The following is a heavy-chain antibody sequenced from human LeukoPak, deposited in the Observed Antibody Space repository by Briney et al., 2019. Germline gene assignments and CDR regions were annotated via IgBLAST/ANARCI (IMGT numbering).Heavy chain of an antibody. CDR1: GFTFSNAW. CDR3: TARVRGGSSYY. Sequence: GGSLRLSCAASGFTFSNAWMSWVRQAPGKGLEWVGRIKSNTDTDYAAPVKGRFTISRDDSKNTLYLQMNSLKTEDTAVYYCTARVRGGSSYYWGQGTLVTVSS. V-gene: IGHV3-15*01. CDR2: IKSNTDT. D-gene: IGHD2-15*01. J-gene: IGHJ4*02.